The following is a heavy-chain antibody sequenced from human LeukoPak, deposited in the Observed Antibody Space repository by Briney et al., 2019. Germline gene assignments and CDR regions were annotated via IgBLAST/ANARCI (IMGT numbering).Heavy chain of an antibody. CDR1: GYIFTGYW. Sequence: GESLKISCKGSGYIFTGYWIGWVRQMPGKGLEWMGTIYPGDSDTRYSPSFQGQVTISADKSISTAYLQWSSLKASDTAMYYCARRYYYDSSGYYYDYWGQGTLVTVSS. V-gene: IGHV5-51*01. J-gene: IGHJ4*02. CDR2: IYPGDSDT. CDR3: ARRYYYDSSGYYYDY. D-gene: IGHD3-22*01.